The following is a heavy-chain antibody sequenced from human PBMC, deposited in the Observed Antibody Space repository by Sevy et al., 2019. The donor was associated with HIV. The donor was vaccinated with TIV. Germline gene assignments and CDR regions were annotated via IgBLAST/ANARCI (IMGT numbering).Heavy chain of an antibody. CDR2: ISGSGGST. CDR1: GFTFSSYA. CDR3: AKVGSGKIVVVPAAAFDI. Sequence: GGSLRLSCAASGFTFSSYAMSWVRQAPGKGLEWVSAISGSGGSTYYADSVKGRFTISRDNSKNTRYLQMNSLRAEETAVYYCAKVGSGKIVVVPAAAFDIWGQGTMVTVSS. J-gene: IGHJ3*02. V-gene: IGHV3-23*01. D-gene: IGHD2-2*01.